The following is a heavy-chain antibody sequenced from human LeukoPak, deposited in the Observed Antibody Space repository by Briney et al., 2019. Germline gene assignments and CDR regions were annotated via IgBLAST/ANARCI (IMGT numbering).Heavy chain of an antibody. D-gene: IGHD6-25*01. CDR2: IYHTGTT. CDR1: GYSISNNYY. V-gene: IGHV4-38-2*02. CDR3: ARVFSGRLPRGSWYFDL. J-gene: IGHJ2*01. Sequence: SETLSLTCTVSGYSISNNYYWGWIRQPPGRGLEWIGNIYHTGTTYYNPSLKSRATISEDTSKNQFSLRLSSVTAADTAVYYCARVFSGRLPRGSWYFDLWGRGTLVTVSS.